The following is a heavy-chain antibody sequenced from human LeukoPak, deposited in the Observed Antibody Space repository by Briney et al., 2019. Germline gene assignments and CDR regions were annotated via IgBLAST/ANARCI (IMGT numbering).Heavy chain of an antibody. CDR2: IYPGDSDT. CDR1: GYSFTSYW. D-gene: IGHD3-10*01. CDR3: ASQGYYYGSGSYSDAFDI. V-gene: IGHV5-51*01. J-gene: IGHJ3*02. Sequence: GESLKISCKGSGYSFTSYWIGWVRQMPGKGLEWMGIIYPGDSDTRYSPSFQGQVTISADKSISTAYLQWSSLKASDTAMYYCASQGYYYGSGSYSDAFDIWGQGTMVTASS.